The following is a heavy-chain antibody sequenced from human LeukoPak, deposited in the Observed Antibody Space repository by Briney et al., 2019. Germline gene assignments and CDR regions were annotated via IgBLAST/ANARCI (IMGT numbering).Heavy chain of an antibody. D-gene: IGHD2-8*01. J-gene: IGHJ4*02. CDR1: GDSMFSRY. CDR3: ARETVYAPWFDY. CDR2: IYDTGTT. V-gene: IGHV4-59*11. Sequence: SETLSLTCSVSGDSMFSRYWSWIRQPPGKGLEWIGYIYDTGTTEYNPSLKSRVTMSIDTYRRQFTTKLSSVTAADTAVYYCARETVYAPWFDYWGQGTLVTVSS.